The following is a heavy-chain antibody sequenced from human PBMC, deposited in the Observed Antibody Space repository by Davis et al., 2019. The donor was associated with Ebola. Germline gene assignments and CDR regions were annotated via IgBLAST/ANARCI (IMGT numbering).Heavy chain of an antibody. D-gene: IGHD2-2*01. CDR3: AKGGDFPTSSLNHFYYGVDA. CDR2: INWNSAFI. V-gene: IGHV3-9*01. J-gene: IGHJ6*02. Sequence: PGGSLRLSCTGSGFVFADHAIHWVRQAPGKGLEWVAGINWNSAFIVYVDSVKGRFTISRDNAKNSVYLQMNNLRVEDTALYYCAKGGDFPTSSLNHFYYGVDAWGQGTTVTVSS. CDR1: GFVFADHA.